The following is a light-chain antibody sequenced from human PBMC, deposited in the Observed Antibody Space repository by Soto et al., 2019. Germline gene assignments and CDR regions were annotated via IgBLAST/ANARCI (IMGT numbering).Light chain of an antibody. Sequence: QPVLTQPPSVSGAPGQRVTISCTGSSSNIGAGYDVHWYQQLPGTAPKLLIYGNTNRPSGVPDRFSGSKSGTSASLAITGLQAEDEADYYCQSYDSRLSAYVFGTGTKVTVL. CDR2: GNT. V-gene: IGLV1-40*01. CDR3: QSYDSRLSAYV. CDR1: SSNIGAGYD. J-gene: IGLJ1*01.